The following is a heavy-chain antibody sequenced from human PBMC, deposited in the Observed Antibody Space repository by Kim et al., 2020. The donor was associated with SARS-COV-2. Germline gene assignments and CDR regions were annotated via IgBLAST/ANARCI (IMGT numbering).Heavy chain of an antibody. V-gene: IGHV3-48*02. J-gene: IGHJ4*02. D-gene: IGHD3-10*01. Sequence: YYADSVKGRFTVSRDNANNALFLQMDSLRDEDTAVYYCVTDCSYYGCRGYWGPGTLVTVSS. CDR3: VTDCSYYGCRGY.